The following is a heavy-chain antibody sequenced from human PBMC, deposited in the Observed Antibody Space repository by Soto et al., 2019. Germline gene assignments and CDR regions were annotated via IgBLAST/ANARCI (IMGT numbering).Heavy chain of an antibody. V-gene: IGHV1-58*01. CDR2: IVVGSGHT. D-gene: IGHD4-17*01. Sequence: QMQLVQSGPEVKKPGTSVKVSCKASGFTFSSSIVQWVRQARGQRLEWLGWIVVGSGHTNYEQKFQERVTITRDRSTSTAYMELSSLRSEDTAVYYCAAPDFGDYWYFDLWGRGTVVTIYS. CDR1: GFTFSSSI. CDR3: AAPDFGDYWYFDL. J-gene: IGHJ2*01.